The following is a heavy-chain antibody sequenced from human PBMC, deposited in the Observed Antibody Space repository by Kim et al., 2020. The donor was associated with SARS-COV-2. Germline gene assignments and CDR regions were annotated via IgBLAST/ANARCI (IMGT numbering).Heavy chain of an antibody. CDR2: IYLGDSDT. Sequence: GESLKISCQVSGYSLTSYWVGWVRQMPGKGLEWMGMIYLGDSDTTYSPSFQGQVSISADKSSNTAYLQWSGLKASDTAIYYCTGGLWLQLKYWGQGTLVTVSS. J-gene: IGHJ4*02. CDR3: TGGLWLQLKY. D-gene: IGHD3-9*01. V-gene: IGHV5-51*01. CDR1: GYSLTSYW.